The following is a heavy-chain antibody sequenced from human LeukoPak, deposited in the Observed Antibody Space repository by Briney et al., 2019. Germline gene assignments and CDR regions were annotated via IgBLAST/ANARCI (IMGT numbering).Heavy chain of an antibody. J-gene: IGHJ4*02. CDR2: ISSSSSYI. CDR1: GFTFSSYS. CDR3: ARDSNDILTGYGRNPSDY. D-gene: IGHD3-9*01. V-gene: IGHV3-21*01. Sequence: GRSLRLSCAASGFTFSSYSMNWVRQAPGRGLEWVSSISSSSSYIYYADSVKGRFTISRDNAKNSLYLQMNSLRAEDTAVYYCARDSNDILTGYGRNPSDYWGQGTLVTVSS.